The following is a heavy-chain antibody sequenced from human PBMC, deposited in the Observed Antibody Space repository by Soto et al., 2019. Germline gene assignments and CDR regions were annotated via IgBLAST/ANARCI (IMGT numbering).Heavy chain of an antibody. CDR3: ARGTSNYDNHYYYYMGV. D-gene: IGHD4-4*01. CDR1: GFTFSSYD. J-gene: IGHJ6*03. CDR2: IGTAGDT. Sequence: GGSLRLSCAASGFTFSSYDMHWVRQATGKGLEWVSAIGTAGDTYYPGSVKGRFTISRENAKNSLYLQMNSLRAGDTAVYYCARGTSNYDNHYYYYMGVXGKGTTVTVSS. V-gene: IGHV3-13*01.